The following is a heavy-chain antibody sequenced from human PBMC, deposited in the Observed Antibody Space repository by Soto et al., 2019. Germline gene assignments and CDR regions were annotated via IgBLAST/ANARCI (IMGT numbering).Heavy chain of an antibody. Sequence: QVQLKQWGAGLLKPSETLSLTCAVNGGSFTGYYWTYIRQSPEKGLEWIGEVNHRGSTTYNPSLKSRVTISVDASNNQFSLNLSSVTAAGTAVYYCARSPPFSSFRGFDVWGQGTMVTVSS. CDR2: VNHRGST. D-gene: IGHD6-6*01. V-gene: IGHV4-34*02. CDR3: ARSPPFSSFRGFDV. CDR1: GGSFTGYY. J-gene: IGHJ3*01.